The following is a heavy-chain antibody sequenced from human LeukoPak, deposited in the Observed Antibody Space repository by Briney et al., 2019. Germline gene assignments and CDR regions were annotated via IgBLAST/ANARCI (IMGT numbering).Heavy chain of an antibody. CDR2: MNPNSGNT. Sequence: ASVKVSCKASGYTFTSYDINWVRQATGQGLEWMGWMNPNSGNTGYAQKFQGRVTITRNTSISTAYMELSSLRSEDTAVYYCARSSRYYDFWSGYYNGLSYYYMDVCGKGTTVTVSS. J-gene: IGHJ6*03. V-gene: IGHV1-8*03. CDR3: ARSSRYYDFWSGYYNGLSYYYMDV. D-gene: IGHD3-3*01. CDR1: GYTFTSYD.